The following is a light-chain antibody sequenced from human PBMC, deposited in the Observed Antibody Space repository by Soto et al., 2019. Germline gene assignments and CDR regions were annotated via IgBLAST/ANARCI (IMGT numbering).Light chain of an antibody. CDR1: QSVSSSY. J-gene: IGKJ1*01. V-gene: IGKV3-20*01. Sequence: EIVLTQSPGTLSLSPGERDTLSCRASQSVSSSYLAWYQQKPGQAPRLLIYGASSRATGIPDRFSGSGSGTDFTLTISRLEPEDFAVYYCQQYGGSPAWTFGQGTKVEIK. CDR3: QQYGGSPAWT. CDR2: GAS.